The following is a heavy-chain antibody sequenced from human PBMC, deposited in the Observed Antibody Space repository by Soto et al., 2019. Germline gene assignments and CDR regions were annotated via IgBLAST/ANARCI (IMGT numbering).Heavy chain of an antibody. CDR2: IRSKSNSYAT. J-gene: IGHJ4*02. Sequence: EVQLVESGGGLVQPGGSLKLSCAVSGFTFSGSAMHWVRQASGKGLEWVGRIRSKSNSYATAYAASVKGRFTISRDDSXXXXXXXXXXXXTXXTAVXYCTRGYGDYVRDYWGQGTLVTVSS. CDR1: GFTFSGSA. CDR3: TRGYGDYVRDY. D-gene: IGHD4-17*01. V-gene: IGHV3-73*01.